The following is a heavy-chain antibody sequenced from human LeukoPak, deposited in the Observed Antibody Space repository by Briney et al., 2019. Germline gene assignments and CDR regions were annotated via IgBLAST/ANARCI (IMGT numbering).Heavy chain of an antibody. CDR3: AKDPGSYRYFDY. Sequence: GGSLRLSCAASGFTFSSYAMSWVRQAPGEGLEWVSAISGSGGSTYYADSVKGRFTISRDNSKNTLYLQMNSLRAEDTAVYYCAKDPGSYRYFDYWGQGTLVTVSS. CDR1: GFTFSSYA. J-gene: IGHJ4*02. CDR2: ISGSGGST. V-gene: IGHV3-23*01. D-gene: IGHD1-26*01.